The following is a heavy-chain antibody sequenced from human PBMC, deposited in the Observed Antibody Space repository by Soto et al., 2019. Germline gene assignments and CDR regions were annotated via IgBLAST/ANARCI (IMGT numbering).Heavy chain of an antibody. CDR3: ARDRSIEAPLGYYYGMDV. CDR2: ISAYNGNT. V-gene: IGHV1-18*01. Sequence: ASVKVSCKASGYTFTSYGISWVRQAPGQGLEWMGWISAYNGNTNYAQKLQGRVTMTTDTSTSTAYMELRSLRSDDTAVYYCARDRSIEAPLGYYYGMDVWGQATTVIVSS. J-gene: IGHJ6*02. D-gene: IGHD6-6*01. CDR1: GYTFTSYG.